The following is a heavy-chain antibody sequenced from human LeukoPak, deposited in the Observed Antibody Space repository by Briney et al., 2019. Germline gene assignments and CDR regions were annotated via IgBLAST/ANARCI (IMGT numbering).Heavy chain of an antibody. V-gene: IGHV4-34*01. D-gene: IGHD3-10*01. CDR2: INHCGST. CDR3: ARGRVVRRGSGSVDY. J-gene: IGHJ4*02. CDR1: GGSFSGYY. Sequence: SETLSLTCAVYGGSFSGYYWSWIRQPPGKGLEWIGEINHCGSTNYNPSLKSRVTISVDTSKNQFSLKLSSVTAADTAVYYCARGRVVRRGSGSVDYWGQGTLVTVSS.